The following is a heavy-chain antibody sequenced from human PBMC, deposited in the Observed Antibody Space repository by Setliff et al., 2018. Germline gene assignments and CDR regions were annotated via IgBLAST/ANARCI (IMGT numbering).Heavy chain of an antibody. J-gene: IGHJ3*02. CDR3: ARHENDYGDYDDAFDI. V-gene: IGHV4-39*01. D-gene: IGHD4-17*01. CDR1: GGSISSGNYF. CDR2: IHYSGET. Sequence: ETLSLTCTVSGGSISSGNYFWDWIRQPPGKGLEWIGSIHYSGETFHNPSLKSRVSIFVDTSQNQFFLRLNSLTAADTAVYYCARHENDYGDYDDAFDIWGQGTMVTVSS.